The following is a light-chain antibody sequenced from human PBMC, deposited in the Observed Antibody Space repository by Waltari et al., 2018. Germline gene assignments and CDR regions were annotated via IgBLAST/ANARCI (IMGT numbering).Light chain of an antibody. CDR1: QSVFYSPYSKNY. Sequence: DIVMTQSPESLGVSLGERATINCKSSQSVFYSPYSKNYLAWYQQKPGQPPKLLISWASTRESGVPDRFSGGGSVTDFTLTISSLQAEDVAVYYCQQYYTAPGTFGPGTKVDIK. CDR2: WAS. CDR3: QQYYTAPGT. J-gene: IGKJ3*01. V-gene: IGKV4-1*01.